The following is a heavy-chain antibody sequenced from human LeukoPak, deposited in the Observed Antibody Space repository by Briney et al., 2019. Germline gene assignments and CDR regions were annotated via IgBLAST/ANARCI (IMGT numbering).Heavy chain of an antibody. CDR3: ARHTYYYGSGSYYKNAGKRFNAQYYFDY. CDR2: IYYSGNT. J-gene: IGHJ4*02. V-gene: IGHV4-39*01. D-gene: IGHD3-10*01. CDR1: GGSISSSAYY. Sequence: SETLSLTCSVSGGSISSSAYYWGWIRQPPGQGLEWIGSIYYSGNTYYNPSLKSPVTISIDTSKNQFSLKLSSVTAADTAVYYCARHTYYYGSGSYYKNAGKRFNAQYYFDYWGQGTLVTVSS.